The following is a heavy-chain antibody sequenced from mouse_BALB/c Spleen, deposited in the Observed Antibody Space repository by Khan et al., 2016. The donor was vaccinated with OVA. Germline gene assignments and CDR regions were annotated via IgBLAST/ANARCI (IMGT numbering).Heavy chain of an antibody. V-gene: IGHV1-77*01. CDR3: ARRDYGSTYPGFVY. D-gene: IGHD1-1*01. J-gene: IGHJ3*01. CDR1: GYSFTDYI. CDR2: IYPGGITI. Sequence: QVQLQQSGPDLVKPGASVTMSCKASGYSFTDYIITWVKQRTGQGLEWLGEIYPGGITIYYNEKFKGQATLTADKFSNTAYMQLSSLTTEDSAVYFCARRDYGSTYPGFVYWSQGTLVTVSA.